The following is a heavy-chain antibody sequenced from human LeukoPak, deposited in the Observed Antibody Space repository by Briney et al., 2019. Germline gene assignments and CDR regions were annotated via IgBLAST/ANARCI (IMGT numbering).Heavy chain of an antibody. CDR2: ISGSADNT. J-gene: IGHJ4*02. V-gene: IGHV3-23*01. CDR3: AKFSRSGGII. CDR1: GFTFNNYG. Sequence: GGSLRLSCAASGFTFNNYGMSWVRQAPGKGLEWVSAISGSADNTYYVDSVKGRFTISRDNSKNTLYLQMNSLRAEDTAVYYCAKFSRSGGIIWGQGTLVTVSS. D-gene: IGHD2-15*01.